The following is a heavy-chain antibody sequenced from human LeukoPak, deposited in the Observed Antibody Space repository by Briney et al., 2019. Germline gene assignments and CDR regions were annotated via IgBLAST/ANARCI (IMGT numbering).Heavy chain of an antibody. Sequence: GGTLRLSCSASRFTFSSYAMSWVRQPPGKGLEWVSAISGSGASTYYADSVKGRFTISRDNSKNTLYLQMNSLRAEDTAVYYCANLHYDILTGYIYYFDYWGQGTLVTVSS. D-gene: IGHD3-9*01. CDR1: RFTFSSYA. V-gene: IGHV3-23*01. CDR2: ISGSGAST. CDR3: ANLHYDILTGYIYYFDY. J-gene: IGHJ4*02.